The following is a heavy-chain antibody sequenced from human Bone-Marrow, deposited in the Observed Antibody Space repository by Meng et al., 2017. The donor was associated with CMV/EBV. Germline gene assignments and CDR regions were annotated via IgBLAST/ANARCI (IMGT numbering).Heavy chain of an antibody. V-gene: IGHV5-51*01. J-gene: IGHJ4*02. D-gene: IGHD5-24*01. CDR2: IYPGDSDN. CDR3: ARWMATPMGCDY. CDR1: GYIFTNYW. Sequence: GESLKISCKGSGYIFTNYWIAWVRQMPGKGLEWMGIIYPGDSDNRYSPALQGQVTISVDKSINTAFLQWSSLKASDSAMYYCARWMATPMGCDYWGQGTLVPVSS.